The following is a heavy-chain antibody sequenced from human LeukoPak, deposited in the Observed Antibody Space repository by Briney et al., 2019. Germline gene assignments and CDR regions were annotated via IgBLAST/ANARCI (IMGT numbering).Heavy chain of an antibody. V-gene: IGHV3-7*03. CDR1: GFIFTDYW. D-gene: IGHD1-1*01. CDR3: VRDGNDGLTDSEY. J-gene: IGHJ1*01. CDR2: TNKDGSEK. Sequence: GGSLRLSCEASGFIFTDYWMTWARQAPGKGLEWVANTNKDGSEKWYVDSVKGRFTISRDNAKNSLYLQMNSLKAGDTALYYCVRDGNDGLTDSEYWGQGALVTVSS.